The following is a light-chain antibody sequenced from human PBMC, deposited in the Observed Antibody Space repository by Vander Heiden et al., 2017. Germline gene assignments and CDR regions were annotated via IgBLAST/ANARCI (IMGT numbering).Light chain of an antibody. CDR2: KTS. CDR3: QQENSYPWT. V-gene: IGKV1-5*03. Sequence: DIQMTQSPSTLSASVGDGVTITCRASQTISSWLAWYQQKPGKAPKLLIYKTSSLESGVPSRFSGGGSGTEFTLTISSLQPDDFATYYCQQENSYPWTFGQGTKVEIK. J-gene: IGKJ1*01. CDR1: QTISSW.